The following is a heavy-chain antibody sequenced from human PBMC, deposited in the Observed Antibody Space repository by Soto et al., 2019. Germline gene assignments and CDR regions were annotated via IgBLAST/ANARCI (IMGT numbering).Heavy chain of an antibody. CDR3: ATHCSSTSCSRKLRMDV. Sequence: GSLRLSCAASGFTFSSYGMHWVRQAPGKGLEWVAVIWYDGSNKYYADSVKGRFTISRDNSKNTLYLQMNSLRAEDTAVYYCATHCSSTSCSRKLRMDVRGQGTTVTVSS. CDR1: GFTFSSYG. CDR2: IWYDGSNK. D-gene: IGHD2-2*01. J-gene: IGHJ6*02. V-gene: IGHV3-33*01.